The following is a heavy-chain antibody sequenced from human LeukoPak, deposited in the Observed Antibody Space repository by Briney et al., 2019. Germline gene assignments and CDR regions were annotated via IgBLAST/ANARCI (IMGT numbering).Heavy chain of an antibody. CDR1: GGSFSGYY. J-gene: IGHJ4*02. Sequence: SETLSLTCAVYGGSFSGYYWSWIRQPPGKGLEWIGEINHSGSTNYSPSLKSRVTISVDTSKNQFSLKLSSVTAADTAVYYCARGVNKGYYYDSSGYYSKPTFDYWGQGTLVTVSS. CDR2: INHSGST. V-gene: IGHV4-34*01. D-gene: IGHD3-22*01. CDR3: ARGVNKGYYYDSSGYYSKPTFDY.